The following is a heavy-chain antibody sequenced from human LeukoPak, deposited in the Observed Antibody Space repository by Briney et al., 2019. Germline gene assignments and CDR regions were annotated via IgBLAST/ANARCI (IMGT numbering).Heavy chain of an antibody. CDR3: VNIHYASES. Sequence: QTGGSLRLSCVASGFTFSSYWMHWVRQAPGKGLVWVSRINPEETTTSYADSVKGRFTISRDNTKNTLYLNMNSLRADDTAMYYCVNIHYASESWGQGTLVTVSS. CDR2: INPEETTT. V-gene: IGHV3-74*01. CDR1: GFTFSSYW. J-gene: IGHJ5*02. D-gene: IGHD4-17*01.